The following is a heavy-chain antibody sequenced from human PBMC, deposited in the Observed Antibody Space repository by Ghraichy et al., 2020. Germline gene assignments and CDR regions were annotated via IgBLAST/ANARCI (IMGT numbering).Heavy chain of an antibody. V-gene: IGHV2-70*11. CDR1: GFSLSTSGMC. D-gene: IGHD4-17*01. CDR3: ARIGDYGDPPDY. Sequence: SGPTLVKPTQTLTLSCTFSGFSLSTSGMCVSWIRQPPGKALEWLARIDWDDDKYYSTSLKTRLTISKDTSKNQVVLTMTNMDPVDTATYYCARIGDYGDPPDYWGQGTLVTVSS. CDR2: IDWDDDK. J-gene: IGHJ4*02.